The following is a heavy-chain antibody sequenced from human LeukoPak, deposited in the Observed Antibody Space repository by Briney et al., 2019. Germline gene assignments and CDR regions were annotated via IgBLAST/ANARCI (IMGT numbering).Heavy chain of an antibody. CDR1: GFTFGDYA. CDR3: TRSRTVTTDWYFDL. Sequence: GGSLRLFCTAFGFTFGDYAMNWVRQAPGKGPEWVGFVRSKTYGGTPEYAASVKGRFTISRDDSKSIAYLQMNSVKTEDTAVYFCTRSRTVTTDWYFDLWGRGTLVTVSS. CDR2: VRSKTYGGTP. V-gene: IGHV3-49*04. J-gene: IGHJ2*01. D-gene: IGHD4-17*01.